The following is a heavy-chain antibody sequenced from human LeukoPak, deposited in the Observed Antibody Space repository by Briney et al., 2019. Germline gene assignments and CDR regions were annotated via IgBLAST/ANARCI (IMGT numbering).Heavy chain of an antibody. V-gene: IGHV4-30-4*01. Sequence: SETLSLPCTVSGGSISSGDYYWSWIRQPPGKGLEWIGYIYYSGSSYYNPSLKSRVTMSVDTSKNQFSLKMSSVTAADTAVYYCASNYGSGSYHYFDYWGQGTLVTVSS. CDR2: IYYSGSS. J-gene: IGHJ4*02. CDR3: ASNYGSGSYHYFDY. D-gene: IGHD3-10*01. CDR1: GGSISSGDYY.